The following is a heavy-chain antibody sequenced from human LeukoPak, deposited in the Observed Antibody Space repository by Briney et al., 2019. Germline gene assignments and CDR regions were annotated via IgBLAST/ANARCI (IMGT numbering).Heavy chain of an antibody. CDR1: GESFSGYH. V-gene: IGHV4-34*01. D-gene: IGHD2-2*01. Sequence: PSETLSLTCAVYGESFSGYHWSWIRQPPGKGLEWIGEINHSGSTNHNPSLKSRVTISVHTSKNQFSLKVNSVTAADTAAYYCARQYCSATSCYFDYWGQGTLVTVSS. J-gene: IGHJ4*02. CDR3: ARQYCSATSCYFDY. CDR2: INHSGST.